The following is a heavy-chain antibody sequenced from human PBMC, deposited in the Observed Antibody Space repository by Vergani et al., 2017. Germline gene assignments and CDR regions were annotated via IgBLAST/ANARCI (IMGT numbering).Heavy chain of an antibody. D-gene: IGHD3-9*01. CDR1: GGSFSGYY. CDR2: INHSGST. J-gene: IGHJ6*02. CDR3: AGGRGVILRYFDWLSYGMDV. Sequence: QVQLQQWGAGLLKPSETLSLTCAVYGGSFSGYYWSWIRQPPGKGLEWIGEINHSGSTNYNPSLKSRVTISVDTSKNQFSLKLGSVTAADTAVYYCAGGRGVILRYFDWLSYGMDVWGQGTTVTVSS. V-gene: IGHV4-34*01.